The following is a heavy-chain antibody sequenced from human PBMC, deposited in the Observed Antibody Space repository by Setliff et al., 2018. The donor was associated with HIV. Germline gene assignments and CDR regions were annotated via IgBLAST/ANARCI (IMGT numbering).Heavy chain of an antibody. J-gene: IGHJ4*02. V-gene: IGHV4-61*09. CDR2: ISTSGST. Sequence: SETLSLTCTVSGGSITSGNYFWSWIRQPAGKGLEWIGHISTSGSTNYNPSLESRVTISVDTSKNQFSLKLSSVTAADTAVYYCARGDILTGYYSYYFDYWGQGTLVTVSS. CDR1: GGSITSGNYF. CDR3: ARGDILTGYYSYYFDY. D-gene: IGHD3-9*01.